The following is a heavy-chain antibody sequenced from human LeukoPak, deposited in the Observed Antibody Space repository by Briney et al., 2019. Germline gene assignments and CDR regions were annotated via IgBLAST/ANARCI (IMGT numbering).Heavy chain of an antibody. Sequence: GGSLRLSCAASGFTFSSYAMHWVRQAPGKGLEWVAVISYDGSNKYYADSVKGRFTISRDNSKNTLYLQMNSLRAEDTAVYYCATPPWGYFDYWGQGTLVTVSS. V-gene: IGHV3-30-3*01. CDR1: GFTFSSYA. CDR2: ISYDGSNK. J-gene: IGHJ4*02. CDR3: ATPPWGYFDY. D-gene: IGHD7-27*01.